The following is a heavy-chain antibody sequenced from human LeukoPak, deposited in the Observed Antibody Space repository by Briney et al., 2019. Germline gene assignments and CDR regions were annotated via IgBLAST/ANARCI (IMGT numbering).Heavy chain of an antibody. Sequence: PSETLSLTCTVSGGSISSGGYYWSWIRQHPGKGLEWIVYIYYSGSTYYNPSLKSRVTISVDTSKNQFSLKLSSVTAADTAVYYCARDQHYYDSSGYYRSGAFDIWGRGTMVTVSS. D-gene: IGHD3-22*01. CDR1: GGSISSGGYY. CDR2: IYYSGST. CDR3: ARDQHYYDSSGYYRSGAFDI. V-gene: IGHV4-31*03. J-gene: IGHJ3*02.